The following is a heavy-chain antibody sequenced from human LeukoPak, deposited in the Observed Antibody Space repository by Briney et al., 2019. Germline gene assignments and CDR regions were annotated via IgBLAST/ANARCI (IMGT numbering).Heavy chain of an antibody. CDR3: ARDRSTRYGAWIDY. CDR2: IYTSRST. Sequence: SETLSLTCTVSGGSISSYYWSWIRQPAGKGLEWIGRIYTSRSTNYNPSLKNRVTMSVDTSKNQFSLKLSSVTAADTAVYYCARDRSTRYGAWIDYWGQGTLVTVSS. CDR1: GGSISSYY. J-gene: IGHJ4*02. V-gene: IGHV4-4*07. D-gene: IGHD4-17*01.